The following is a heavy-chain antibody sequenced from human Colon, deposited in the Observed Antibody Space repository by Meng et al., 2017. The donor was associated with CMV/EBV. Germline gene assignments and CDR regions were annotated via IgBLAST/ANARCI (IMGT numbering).Heavy chain of an antibody. Sequence: GESLKISCAASGFVFGTYGMAWVRQAPGKGLEWITTISSIGHITYYADSVKGRFTVSRDNSNNTLYLQMDSLRAHDTAVYYCVKELRDWRPLDYWGQGTLVTVSS. CDR3: VKELRDWRPLDY. V-gene: IGHV3-23*01. J-gene: IGHJ4*02. CDR2: ISSIGHIT. CDR1: GFVFGTYG. D-gene: IGHD3-9*01.